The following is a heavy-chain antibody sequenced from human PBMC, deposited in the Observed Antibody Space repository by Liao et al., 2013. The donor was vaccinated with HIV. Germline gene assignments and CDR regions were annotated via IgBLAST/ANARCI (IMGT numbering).Heavy chain of an antibody. Sequence: QVQLQESGPGLVKPSETLSLTCTVSGGSISSYYWSWIRQPAGKGLEWIGRIYSSGSANYNPSLKSRVTMSVDTSKNQFSLKLSSVTAADTAVYYCARQSRLGILVVTYWYFDLWGRGALVTVSS. V-gene: IGHV4-4*07. D-gene: IGHD3-22*01. CDR2: IYSSGSA. CDR1: GGSISSYY. J-gene: IGHJ2*01. CDR3: ARQSRLGILVVTYWYFDL.